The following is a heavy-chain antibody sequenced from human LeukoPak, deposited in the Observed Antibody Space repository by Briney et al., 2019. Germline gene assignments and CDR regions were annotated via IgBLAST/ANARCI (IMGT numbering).Heavy chain of an antibody. CDR1: GFTFSNYA. V-gene: IGHV3-23*01. CDR3: AKGAEFCTTTCPVDYYYFYYYYMNV. Sequence: GGSLRLSCAASGFTFSNYALNWDRQAPGKALEWVSAISGDGGSTYYADSVKGRFAISRDNSKTTLYLQMNSLGAEDTAVYYCAKGAEFCTTTCPVDYYYFYYYYMNVRGKGTTVTVSS. D-gene: IGHD2-2*01. CDR2: ISGDGGST. J-gene: IGHJ6*03.